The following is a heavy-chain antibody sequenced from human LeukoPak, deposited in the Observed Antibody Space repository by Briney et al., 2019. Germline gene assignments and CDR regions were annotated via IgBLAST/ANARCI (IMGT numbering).Heavy chain of an antibody. CDR3: ARLAEDYYGSGSYGYFDY. CDR2: IIPIFGTA. V-gene: IGHV1-69*05. J-gene: IGHJ4*02. CDR1: GGTFSSYA. Sequence: SVKVSCKASGGTFSSYAISWVRQAPGQGLEWMGGIIPIFGTANYAQKFQGRVTITTDESTSTAYMELSSLRSEDTAVYYCARLAEDYYGSGSYGYFDYWGQGTLVIVSS. D-gene: IGHD3-10*01.